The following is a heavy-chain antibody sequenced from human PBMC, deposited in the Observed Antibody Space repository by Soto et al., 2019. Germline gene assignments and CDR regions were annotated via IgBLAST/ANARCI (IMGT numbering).Heavy chain of an antibody. CDR1: GGTFSSYT. D-gene: IGHD3-22*01. Sequence: GASVKVSCKASGGTFSSYTISWVRQAPGQGLEWMGRIIPILGIANYAQKFQGRVTMTEDTSTDTAYMELSSLRSEDTAVYYCATGHDSSGYYHYYYYGMDVWGQGTTVTVSS. J-gene: IGHJ6*02. CDR3: ATGHDSSGYYHYYYYGMDV. CDR2: IIPILGIA. V-gene: IGHV1-69*02.